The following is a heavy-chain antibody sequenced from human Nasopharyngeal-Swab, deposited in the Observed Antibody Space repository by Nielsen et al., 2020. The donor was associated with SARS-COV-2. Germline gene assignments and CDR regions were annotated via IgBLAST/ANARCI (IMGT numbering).Heavy chain of an antibody. CDR2: ISWNSGSI. CDR1: GFTFDDYV. J-gene: IGHJ4*02. CDR3: AKLYDSSGYNDY. Sequence: SLKISCAASGFTFDDYVMHWVRQAPGKGLEWVSGISWNSGSIGYADSVKGRFTISRDNAKNSLYLQMNSLRAEDTALYYCAKLYDSSGYNDYWGQGTLVTVSS. D-gene: IGHD3-22*01. V-gene: IGHV3-9*01.